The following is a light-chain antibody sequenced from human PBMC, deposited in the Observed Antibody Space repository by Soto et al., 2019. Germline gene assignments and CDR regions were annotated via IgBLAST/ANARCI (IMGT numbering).Light chain of an antibody. CDR2: GGS. CDR3: CSYAGSSTFV. CDR1: SSDVGTYKH. V-gene: IGLV2-23*03. J-gene: IGLJ1*01. Sequence: QSALTQPASVSGSPGQSITISCTGTSSDVGTYKHVSWYQQHPGKAPKLMIYGGSKRPSGVSNRFSGSKSGNTASLTISGLQAEDEADYYCCSYAGSSTFVFGTGTKLTVL.